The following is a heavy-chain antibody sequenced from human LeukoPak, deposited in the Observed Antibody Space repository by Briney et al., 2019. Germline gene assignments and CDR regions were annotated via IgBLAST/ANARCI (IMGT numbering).Heavy chain of an antibody. CDR3: ARAPGGSTRDYYYYYMDV. J-gene: IGHJ6*03. CDR1: GGSISSSSYY. CDR2: IYYSGST. D-gene: IGHD2-2*01. V-gene: IGHV4-39*01. Sequence: SETLSLTCTVSGGSISSSSYYWGWIRQPPGKGLEWIGSIYYSGSTYYNPSLKSRVTISVDTSKNQFSLKLSSVTAADTAVYYCARAPGGSTRDYYYYYMDVWGKGTTVTVSS.